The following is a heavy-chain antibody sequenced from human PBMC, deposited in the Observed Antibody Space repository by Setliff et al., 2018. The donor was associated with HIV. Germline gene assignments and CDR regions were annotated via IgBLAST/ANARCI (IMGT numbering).Heavy chain of an antibody. CDR2: VLPLFGTV. CDR1: GGTDGSYA. V-gene: IGHV1-69*06. J-gene: IGHJ4*02. D-gene: IGHD3-22*01. Sequence: KVSCKAPGGTDGSYAFSWVRQAPGQGLEWMGRVLPLFGTVSYAQKFQGRVTITADKATSTVYMEVSSLRSEDTAVYYCARGPERYSSDSNGYYYDYWGQGTLVTVSS. CDR3: ARGPERYSSDSNGYYYDY.